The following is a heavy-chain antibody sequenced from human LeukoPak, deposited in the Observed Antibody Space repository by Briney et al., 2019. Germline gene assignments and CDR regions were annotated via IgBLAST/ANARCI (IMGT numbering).Heavy chain of an antibody. V-gene: IGHV4-59*08. Sequence: SESLSLTCSVSGGSMSNYYGSWIRQPPGKGLEWIAYIYYTGSTYYNPSLKSRVTMSVDTSKNQFSLTLSSVTAADTAVYYCARHISGAATLDWGQGTLVTVSS. CDR1: GGSMSNYY. J-gene: IGHJ4*02. CDR2: IYYTGST. D-gene: IGHD3-3*02. CDR3: ARHISGAATLD.